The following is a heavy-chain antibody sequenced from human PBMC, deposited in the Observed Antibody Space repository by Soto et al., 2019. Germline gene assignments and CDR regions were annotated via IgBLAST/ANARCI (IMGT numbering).Heavy chain of an antibody. V-gene: IGHV4-31*03. CDR2: IYDSESA. CDR1: GESISSGGYY. Sequence: QVQLQESGPGLVKASQTLSLICSVSGESISSGGYYWSWIRHHPGKGLEWIGYIYDSESAYYNPSLKSRVTIPMDTSKNHFAMNLSSVTAADTAVYYCARASSSSSAADYWGQGTLITVSS. CDR3: ARASSSSSAADY. D-gene: IGHD6-6*01. J-gene: IGHJ4*02.